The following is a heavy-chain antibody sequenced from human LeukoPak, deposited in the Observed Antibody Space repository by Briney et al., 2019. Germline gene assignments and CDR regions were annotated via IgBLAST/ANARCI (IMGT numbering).Heavy chain of an antibody. Sequence: ASVKVSCKASGYTFTSYGISWVRQAPGQGLEWMGWISAYNGNTNYAQKFQGRVTITADKSTSTAYMELSSLRSEDTAVYYCAREFGIHYYDSSGPNPGPFDIWGQGTMVTVSS. CDR2: ISAYNGNT. V-gene: IGHV1-18*01. CDR3: AREFGIHYYDSSGPNPGPFDI. CDR1: GYTFTSYG. D-gene: IGHD3-22*01. J-gene: IGHJ3*02.